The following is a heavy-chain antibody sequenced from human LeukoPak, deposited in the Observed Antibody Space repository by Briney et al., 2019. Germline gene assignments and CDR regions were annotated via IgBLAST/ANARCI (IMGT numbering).Heavy chain of an antibody. J-gene: IGHJ4*02. CDR2: IYTSGST. CDR1: GYSISSNYY. CDR3: ARSSRSWSTFDN. V-gene: IGHV4-61*02. Sequence: SETLSLTCTVSGYSISSNYYWGWIRQPAGKGLEWIGRIYTSGSTNYNPSLKSRVTISVDTSKNQFSLKLSSVTAADTAVYYCARSSRSWSTFDNWGQGTLVTVSS. D-gene: IGHD2-2*01.